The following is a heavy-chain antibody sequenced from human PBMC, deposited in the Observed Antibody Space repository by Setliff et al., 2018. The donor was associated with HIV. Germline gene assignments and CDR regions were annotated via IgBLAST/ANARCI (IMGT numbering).Heavy chain of an antibody. CDR1: GDTFSNYA. CDR3: ASAYCSSTGCYVRWGNGMDV. V-gene: IGHV1-69*05. Sequence: GASVKVSCKASGDTFSNYAISWVRQAPGQGLEWMGGIIPIFGIASHAQKFQGRVTITTDESTSTAYMELSSLRFEDTAMYYCASAYCSSTGCYVRWGNGMDVWGQGTTVTVSS. J-gene: IGHJ6*02. D-gene: IGHD2-2*01. CDR2: IIPIFGIA.